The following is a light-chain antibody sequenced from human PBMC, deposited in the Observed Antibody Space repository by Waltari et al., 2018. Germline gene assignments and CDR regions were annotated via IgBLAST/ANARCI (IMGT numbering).Light chain of an antibody. Sequence: QSALTQPASVSGSPGQSITISGTGTSSDVGGYNSSSWYQDHPGQAPKVIIYDVSNRPSGVSDRFSGSKSGNTASLTISGLQAEDEADYYCSSQSSNDVVLFGGGTKLTVL. J-gene: IGLJ2*01. V-gene: IGLV2-14*03. CDR1: SSDVGGYNS. CDR3: SSQSSNDVVL. CDR2: DVS.